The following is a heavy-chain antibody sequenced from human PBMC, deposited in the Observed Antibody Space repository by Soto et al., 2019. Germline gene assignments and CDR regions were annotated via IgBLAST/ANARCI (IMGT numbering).Heavy chain of an antibody. J-gene: IGHJ6*02. Sequence: SETLSLTCTVSGGSISSGGYYWSWIRQHPGKGLEWIGYIYYSGSTYYNPSLKSRVTISVDTSKNQFSLKLSSVTAADTAVYYCARGPSGYDRADYYYYYGMDVWGQGTTVTAP. D-gene: IGHD6-25*01. CDR3: ARGPSGYDRADYYYYYGMDV. CDR1: GGSISSGGYY. V-gene: IGHV4-31*03. CDR2: IYYSGST.